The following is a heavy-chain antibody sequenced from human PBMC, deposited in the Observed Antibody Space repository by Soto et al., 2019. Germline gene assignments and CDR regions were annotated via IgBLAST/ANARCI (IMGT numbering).Heavy chain of an antibody. CDR3: AREQARLRWYPRDAFDI. Sequence: VQLVESGGGLVQPGGSLRLSCTASGFTFSDYYMSWIRQAPGKGLEWVSYISSSGSTIYYADSVKGRFTISRDNAKNSLYLQMNSLRAEDTAVYYCAREQARLRWYPRDAFDIWGQGTMVTVSS. V-gene: IGHV3-11*01. CDR2: ISSSGSTI. J-gene: IGHJ3*02. D-gene: IGHD4-17*01. CDR1: GFTFSDYY.